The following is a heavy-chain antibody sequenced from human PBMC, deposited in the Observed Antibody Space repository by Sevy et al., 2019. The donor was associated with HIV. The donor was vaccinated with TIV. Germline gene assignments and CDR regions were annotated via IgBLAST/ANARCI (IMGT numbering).Heavy chain of an antibody. Sequence: GGSLRLSCAASGFTFSSYSMNWVRQAPGKGLEWVSYISSSSSTIYYADSVKGRFTISRDNAKDSLYLQMNSLGAEDSAVYYCARVGILVGGAFDIWGQGTPVCVSS. CDR1: GFTFSSYS. J-gene: IGHJ3*02. D-gene: IGHD2-15*01. CDR3: ARVGILVGGAFDI. V-gene: IGHV3-48*01. CDR2: ISSSSSTI.